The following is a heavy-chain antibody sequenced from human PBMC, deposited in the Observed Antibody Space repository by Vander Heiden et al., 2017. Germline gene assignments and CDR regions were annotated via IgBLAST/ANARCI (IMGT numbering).Heavy chain of an antibody. CDR2: INSNGGRT. D-gene: IGHD6-25*01. J-gene: IGHJ4*02. Sequence: EVQLLESGGGLVQPGGSLRLSCEASGFTFSSFAMSWARQAPGKGLEWVSTINSNGGRTHYADSVKGRVSISRDNSNNALYLQMNNLRAEDTAVYYCDAADYWGQGTLVTVS. CDR1: GFTFSSFA. V-gene: IGHV3-23*01. CDR3: DAADY.